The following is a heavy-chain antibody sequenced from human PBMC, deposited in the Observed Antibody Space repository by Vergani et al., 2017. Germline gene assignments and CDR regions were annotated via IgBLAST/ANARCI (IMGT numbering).Heavy chain of an antibody. D-gene: IGHD3-16*01. V-gene: IGHV3-30*02. CDR3: AKHFRGWGIDY. CDR2: IQFDGSNQ. CDR1: VFTLSNYY. Sequence: QVQLVESGGGVVQRGWSLRLSCATSVFTLSNYYMQCIRQGPGKGMEFVAFIQFDGSNQYYADSVKGRFTLSRDFSKNTLYLQMNSLRTDDTATYYCAKHFRGWGIDYWGQGTQVIVSS. J-gene: IGHJ4*02.